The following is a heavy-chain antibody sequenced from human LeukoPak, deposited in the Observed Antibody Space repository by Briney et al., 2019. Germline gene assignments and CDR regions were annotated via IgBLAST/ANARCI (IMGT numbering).Heavy chain of an antibody. CDR3: AIASRGGVYDSSGYYLV. V-gene: IGHV1-2*02. J-gene: IGHJ4*02. CDR1: GYTFTCYY. D-gene: IGHD3-22*01. CDR2: INPNSGGT. Sequence: ASVKVSCKASGYTFTCYYMHWVRQAPGQGLEWVGWINPNSGGTNYAQKFQGRVTMTRDTSISTAYMELSRLRSDDTAVYYRAIASRGGVYDSSGYYLVWGQGPLVTVSS.